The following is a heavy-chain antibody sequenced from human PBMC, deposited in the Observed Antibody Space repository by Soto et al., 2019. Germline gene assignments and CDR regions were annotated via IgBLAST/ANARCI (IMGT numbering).Heavy chain of an antibody. Sequence: PSETLSLTCTVSGGSISSYYWSWIRQPPGKGLEWIGYIYYSGSTNYNPSLKSRVTISVDTSKNQFSLKLSSVTAADTAVYYCARVNGYCSSTSCSNYGMDVWGQGTTVT. CDR3: ARVNGYCSSTSCSNYGMDV. V-gene: IGHV4-59*01. J-gene: IGHJ6*02. CDR1: GGSISSYY. CDR2: IYYSGST. D-gene: IGHD2-2*01.